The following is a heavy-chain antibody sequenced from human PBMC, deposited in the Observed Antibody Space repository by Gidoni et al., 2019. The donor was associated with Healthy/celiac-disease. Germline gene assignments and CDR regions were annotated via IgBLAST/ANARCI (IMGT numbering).Heavy chain of an antibody. CDR2: IIPIFGTE. D-gene: IGHD2-2*02. V-gene: IGHV1-69*01. CDR1: GGTFSSYA. J-gene: IGHJ6*02. Sequence: QVQLVQSGAEVTKPGSSVKVSCKASGGTFSSYAINWVRQAPGKGLEWMGGIIPIFGTENYAQKFKGRATITADESTSTAYMELSSLRSEDTAVYYCARKRGGGYCSSTSCYIIYYYYYGMDVWGQGTTVTVSS. CDR3: ARKRGGGYCSSTSCYIIYYYYYGMDV.